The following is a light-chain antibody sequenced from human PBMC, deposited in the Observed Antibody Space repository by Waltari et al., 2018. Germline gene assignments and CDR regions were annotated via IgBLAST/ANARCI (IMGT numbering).Light chain of an antibody. CDR1: NSNIGSFY. Sequence: QSVLTQPPSVSGTPGQRVTISCSGSNSNIGSFYVYWSQQVPGTAPKLLISRNNRRPPGVPDRFSGSKSGTSASLAISGLRSEDEADYYCAAWDDSVSVSGWVFGGGTKLTVL. CDR2: RNN. J-gene: IGLJ3*02. V-gene: IGLV1-47*01. CDR3: AAWDDSVSVSGWV.